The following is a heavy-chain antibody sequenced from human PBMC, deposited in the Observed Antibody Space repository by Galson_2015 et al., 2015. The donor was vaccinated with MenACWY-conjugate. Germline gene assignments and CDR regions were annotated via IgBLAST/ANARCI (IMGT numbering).Heavy chain of an antibody. Sequence: SLRLSCAASGFTFDDYTMHWVRQAPGKGLEWVSLISWDGGSTYYADSVKGRFTISRDNSKNSLYLQMNSLRTEDTALYYCAKDNPRTYSSSWYGAFDIWGQGTMVTVSS. CDR2: ISWDGGST. D-gene: IGHD6-13*01. J-gene: IGHJ3*02. V-gene: IGHV3-43*01. CDR1: GFTFDDYT. CDR3: AKDNPRTYSSSWYGAFDI.